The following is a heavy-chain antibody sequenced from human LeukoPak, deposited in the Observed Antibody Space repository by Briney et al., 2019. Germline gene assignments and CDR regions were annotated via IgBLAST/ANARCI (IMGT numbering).Heavy chain of an antibody. CDR1: GYTFTGYY. CDR2: INPNSGGT. Sequence: ASVKVSCXASGYTFTGYYMHWVRQAHGQGLEWMGWINPNSGGTNYAQKFQGRVTMTRDTSISTAYMELSRLRSDDTAVYYCARLRAYYYYMDVWGKGTTVTVSS. CDR3: ARLRAYYYYMDV. V-gene: IGHV1-2*02. J-gene: IGHJ6*03.